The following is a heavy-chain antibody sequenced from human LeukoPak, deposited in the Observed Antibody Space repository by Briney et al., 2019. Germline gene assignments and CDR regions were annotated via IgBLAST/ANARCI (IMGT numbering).Heavy chain of an antibody. J-gene: IGHJ4*02. D-gene: IGHD1-1*01. CDR2: INPNSGGT. V-gene: IGHV1-2*02. CDR1: GYTFTSYD. Sequence: GASVKVSCKASGYTFTSYDINWVRQATGQGLEWMGWINPNSGGTNYAQKFQGRVTMTRDTSISTAYMELSRLRSDDTAVYYCARGNGRIRPFDYWGQGTLVTVSS. CDR3: ARGNGRIRPFDY.